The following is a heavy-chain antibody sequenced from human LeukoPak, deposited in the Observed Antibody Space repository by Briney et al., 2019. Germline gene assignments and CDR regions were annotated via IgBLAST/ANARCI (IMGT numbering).Heavy chain of an antibody. Sequence: PSETLSLTCTVSGGSVSSGDYYWTWIRQPAGKGLEWIGRIYTSGSTTYSPSLKSRVTISRDTSKNQFSLKLSSVTAADTAVYYCARAYEWDPPYPWGQGTLVTVSS. CDR2: IYTSGST. V-gene: IGHV4-61*02. J-gene: IGHJ5*02. D-gene: IGHD1-26*01. CDR1: GGSVSSGDYY. CDR3: ARAYEWDPPYP.